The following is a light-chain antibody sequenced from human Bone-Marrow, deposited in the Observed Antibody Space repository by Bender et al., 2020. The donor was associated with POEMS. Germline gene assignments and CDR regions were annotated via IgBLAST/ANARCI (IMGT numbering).Light chain of an antibody. CDR2: YND. CDR3: ATWDDNLNGPI. V-gene: IGLV1-36*01. CDR1: TSNIGNYA. J-gene: IGLJ2*01. Sequence: QSLLTQPPSVSEAPRQRVTISCSGSTSNIGNYAVNWYQHLPGKAPKLLIYYNDLMPSGVSARFSGSESGTSASLAISGLQFEDEGDYYCATWDDNLNGPIFGGGTKLTVL.